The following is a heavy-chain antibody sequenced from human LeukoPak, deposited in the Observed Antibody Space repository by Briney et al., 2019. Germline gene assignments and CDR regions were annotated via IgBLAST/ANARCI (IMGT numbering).Heavy chain of an antibody. Sequence: SETLSLTCTVSGGSISSGGYYWSWIRQHPGKGLEWIGYIYYSGSTYYNPSLKSQVTISVDTSKNQFSLKLNSVTAADTAVYYCARWSGSSPGYWGQGTLVTVSS. CDR1: GGSISSGGYY. J-gene: IGHJ4*02. CDR3: ARWSGSSPGY. V-gene: IGHV4-31*01. D-gene: IGHD1-26*01. CDR2: IYYSGST.